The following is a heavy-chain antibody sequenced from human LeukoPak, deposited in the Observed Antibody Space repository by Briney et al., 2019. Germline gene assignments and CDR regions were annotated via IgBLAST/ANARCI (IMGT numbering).Heavy chain of an antibody. CDR2: INPSGGST. Sequence: ASVKVSCKASGYTFTSYYMHWVRQAPGQGLEWMGIINPSGGSTSYAQKFQGRVTMTRDTSTSTVYMELSSLRSEDTAVYYCAVQGLYCSSTSCHRGGFNCWGQGTLVTVSS. V-gene: IGHV1-46*01. CDR3: AVQGLYCSSTSCHRGGFNC. CDR1: GYTFTSYY. J-gene: IGHJ4*02. D-gene: IGHD2-2*02.